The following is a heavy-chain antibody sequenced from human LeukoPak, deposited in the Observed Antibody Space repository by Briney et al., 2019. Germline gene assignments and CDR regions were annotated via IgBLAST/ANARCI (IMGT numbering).Heavy chain of an antibody. CDR3: ARRGGGSYLKNYLDY. D-gene: IGHD1-26*01. CDR2: IYYSGST. CDR1: GGSISSSSYY. V-gene: IGHV4-39*01. J-gene: IGHJ4*02. Sequence: SETLSLTCTVSGGSISSSSYYWGWIRQPPGKGLEWIGSIYYSGSTYYNPSLKSRVTISVDTSKNQFSLKLSSVTAADTAVYYCARRGGGSYLKNYLDYWGQGTLVTVSS.